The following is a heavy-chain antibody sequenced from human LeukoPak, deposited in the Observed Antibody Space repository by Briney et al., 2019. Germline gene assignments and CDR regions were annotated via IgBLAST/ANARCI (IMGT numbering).Heavy chain of an antibody. D-gene: IGHD2-15*01. CDR3: AKDLQYCSGGSCYPYRHWYFDL. CDR2: ISYDGSNK. Sequence: GRSLRLSCAASGFTFSSYGMHWVRQAPGKGLEWVAVISYDGSNKYYADSVKGRFTISRDNSKNTLYLQMNSLRAEDMAVYYCAKDLQYCSGGSCYPYRHWYFDLWGRGTLVTVSS. CDR1: GFTFSSYG. J-gene: IGHJ2*01. V-gene: IGHV3-30*18.